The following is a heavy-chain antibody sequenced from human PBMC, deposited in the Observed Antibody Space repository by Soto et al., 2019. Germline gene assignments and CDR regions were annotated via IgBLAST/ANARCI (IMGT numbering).Heavy chain of an antibody. V-gene: IGHV5-51*01. CDR3: ARPGVVVAATGGFDY. D-gene: IGHD2-15*01. CDR1: GYSFTSYW. Sequence: PGESLKISCKGSGYSFTSYWIGWVRQMPGKGLEWMGIIYPGDSDTRYSPSFQGQVTISADKSISTAYLQWSSLKASDTAMYYCARPGVVVAATGGFDYWGQGTLVTVSS. CDR2: IYPGDSDT. J-gene: IGHJ4*02.